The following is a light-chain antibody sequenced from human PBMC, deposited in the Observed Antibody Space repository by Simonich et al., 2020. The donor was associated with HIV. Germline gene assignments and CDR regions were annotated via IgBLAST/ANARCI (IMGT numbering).Light chain of an antibody. CDR2: WAA. Sequence: DIVMTQSPDSLAVSLGERATINCKPSQSVLYSSNNKNYLAWYQHKPGQPPKLLIYWAATRESGVPDRFSGSGSGTDFTLTISSLQAEDVAVYYCQQYYSTPPTFGQGTKVEIK. CDR3: QQYYSTPPT. V-gene: IGKV4-1*01. CDR1: QSVLYSSNNKNY. J-gene: IGKJ1*01.